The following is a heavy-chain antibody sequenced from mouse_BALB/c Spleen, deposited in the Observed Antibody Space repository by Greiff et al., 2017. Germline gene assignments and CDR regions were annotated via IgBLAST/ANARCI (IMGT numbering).Heavy chain of an antibody. CDR3: ASYYGSPWFAY. V-gene: IGHV1-4*02. CDR2: INPSSGYT. J-gene: IGHJ3*01. Sequence: VQLQQSAAELARPGASVKMSCKASGYTFTSYTMHWVKQRPGQGLEWIGYINPSSGYTEYNQKFKDKTTLTADKSSSTAYMQLSSLTSEDSAVYYCASYYGSPWFAYWGQGTLVTVSA. CDR1: GYTFTSYT. D-gene: IGHD1-1*01.